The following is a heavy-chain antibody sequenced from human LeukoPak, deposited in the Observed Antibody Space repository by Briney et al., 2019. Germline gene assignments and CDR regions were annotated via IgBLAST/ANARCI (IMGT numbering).Heavy chain of an antibody. CDR2: IKPDSGGT. CDR1: GYTFTGYY. Sequence: ASVKVSCKASGYTFTGYYIHWVRQAPGQGLEWVGWIKPDSGGTNYAQSFQGRVTVAWDTSTSTAYMELSRLRSDDTAIYYCATDIPHGSGSFSYFDYWGQGTLVTVSS. CDR3: ATDIPHGSGSFSYFDY. D-gene: IGHD3-10*01. V-gene: IGHV1-2*02. J-gene: IGHJ4*02.